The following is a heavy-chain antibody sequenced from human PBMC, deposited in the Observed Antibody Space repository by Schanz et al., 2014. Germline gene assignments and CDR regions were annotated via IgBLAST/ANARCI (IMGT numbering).Heavy chain of an antibody. J-gene: IGHJ2*01. CDR2: ISHDGYST. CDR3: GRAGTGMAGWYFEL. V-gene: IGHV3-64D*06. Sequence: EVKMVESGGGLVKPGGSLRLSCAASGFTFSIYAMHWVRQAPGKGLEYVSAISHDGYSTYYADSVKGRFTISRDNSKNTLFLQMSSLRVDDMAVYYCGRAGTGMAGWYFELWGRGTLVTVSS. CDR1: GFTFSIYA. D-gene: IGHD5-18*01.